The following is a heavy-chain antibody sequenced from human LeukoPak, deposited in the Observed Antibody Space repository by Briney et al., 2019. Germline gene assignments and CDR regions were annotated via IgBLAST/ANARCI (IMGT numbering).Heavy chain of an antibody. V-gene: IGHV3-74*01. Sequence: GGSLILSCAASGFTFGTYWMHWVRQAPGKGLVWVSRINSDGSSTSYADSVKGRFTISRENAKNTLYLQMNSLRAEDTAVYYCARVAAWDSSGYLFDYWGQGALVTVSS. CDR3: ARVAAWDSSGYLFDY. D-gene: IGHD3-22*01. CDR1: GFTFGTYW. J-gene: IGHJ4*02. CDR2: INSDGSST.